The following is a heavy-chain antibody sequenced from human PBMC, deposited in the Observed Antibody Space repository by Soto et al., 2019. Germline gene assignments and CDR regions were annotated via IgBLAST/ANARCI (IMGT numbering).Heavy chain of an antibody. CDR3: ARQYCSSTTCFRGWLDP. V-gene: IGHV5-51*01. CDR1: GYTFTNYW. Sequence: PGESLKISCEASGYTFTNYWIGWVRQMPGTGLEWMGSIYPGDSDTRYSPSFRGQVSISADKSITTAFLRWRSLKASDTAMYFCARQYCSSTTCFRGWLDPWGQGTQVTVSS. D-gene: IGHD2-2*01. CDR2: IYPGDSDT. J-gene: IGHJ5*02.